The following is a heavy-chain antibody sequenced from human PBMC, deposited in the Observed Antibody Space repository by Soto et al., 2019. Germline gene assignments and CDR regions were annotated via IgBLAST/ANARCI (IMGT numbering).Heavy chain of an antibody. J-gene: IGHJ4*02. V-gene: IGHV3-74*01. CDR2: INDDGIST. CDR1: GFTFSMYW. CDR3: TRGPRSTSTGTGAF. Sequence: GGSLRLSCAASGFTFSMYWMHWVRQVPGKGPEWVSRINDDGISTNYADSVKGRFTISRDNAKNTLYLQMNALRVEDTAVYYCTRGPRSTSTGTGAFWGQGTLVT. D-gene: IGHD1-1*01.